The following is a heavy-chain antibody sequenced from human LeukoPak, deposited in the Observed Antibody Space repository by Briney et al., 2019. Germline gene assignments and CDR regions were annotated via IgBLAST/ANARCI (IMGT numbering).Heavy chain of an antibody. Sequence: SETLSLTCTVSGGSISSYYWSWIRQPPGKGLEWIGYIYYSGSTNYNPSLKSRVTISVDTSKNQFSLKLSSVTAADTAVYYCAGQIKYYYDSSGYSNPVIAFDIWGQGTMVTVSS. CDR1: GGSISSYY. D-gene: IGHD3-22*01. CDR3: AGQIKYYYDSSGYSNPVIAFDI. V-gene: IGHV4-59*08. CDR2: IYYSGST. J-gene: IGHJ3*02.